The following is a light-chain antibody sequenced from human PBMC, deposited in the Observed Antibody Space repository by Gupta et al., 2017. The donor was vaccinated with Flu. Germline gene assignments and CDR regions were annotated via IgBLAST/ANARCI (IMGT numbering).Light chain of an antibody. Sequence: IQMAQSPSSLSASVGDRVTITCRASQSIRNYLNWYQQRPGKAPRLLIYGISTLHNGVPSRFSGSGYGTEFTLTITSLQPEDFATYYCQQTSSDPRTFGQGTXVEIK. J-gene: IGKJ1*01. CDR2: GIS. V-gene: IGKV1-39*01. CDR1: QSIRNY. CDR3: QQTSSDPRT.